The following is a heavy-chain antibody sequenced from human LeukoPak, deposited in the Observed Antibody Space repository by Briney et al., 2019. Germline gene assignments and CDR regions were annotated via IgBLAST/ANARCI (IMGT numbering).Heavy chain of an antibody. CDR3: ATGRFYRSSCRAWGFFYY. CDR1: GYSLSDLS. Sequence: ASVKVSCKISGYSLSDLSIHWVREAPGEGLEWMGGFDSENNKMVYSQKFQGRVTMTEDTSADTAYMELTSLRSEDTAVYFCATGRFYRSSCRAWGFFYYWGQGTLGIASS. J-gene: IGHJ4*02. V-gene: IGHV1-24*01. CDR2: FDSENNKM. D-gene: IGHD6-13*01.